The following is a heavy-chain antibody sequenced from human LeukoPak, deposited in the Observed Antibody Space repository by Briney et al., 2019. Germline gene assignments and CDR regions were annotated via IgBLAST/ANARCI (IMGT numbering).Heavy chain of an antibody. CDR1: GYSFTSYW. J-gene: IGHJ3*02. Sequence: GESLKISCKGSGYSFTSYWIGWVRQMPGKGLEWVSSISSSRNYIYYADSVKGRFTTSRDNAKSSLYLQMNSLRAEDTAVYYCARGSGAFDIWGQGTMVTVSS. V-gene: IGHV3-21*01. CDR2: ISSSRNYI. D-gene: IGHD1-14*01. CDR3: ARGSGAFDI.